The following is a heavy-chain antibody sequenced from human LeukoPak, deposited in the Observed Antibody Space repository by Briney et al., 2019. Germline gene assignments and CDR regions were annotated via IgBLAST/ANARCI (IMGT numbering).Heavy chain of an antibody. D-gene: IGHD5-18*01. J-gene: IGHJ4*02. CDR1: GGSISSGDYY. CDR3: ARLLRGYSYGPFDY. V-gene: IGHV4-30-4*01. CDR2: IYYSGST. Sequence: SETLSLTCTVSGGSISSGDYYWSWIRQPPGKGLEWIGYIYYSGSTYYNPSLKSRVTISVDTSKNQFPLKLSSVTAADTAVYYCARLLRGYSYGPFDYWGQGTLVTVSS.